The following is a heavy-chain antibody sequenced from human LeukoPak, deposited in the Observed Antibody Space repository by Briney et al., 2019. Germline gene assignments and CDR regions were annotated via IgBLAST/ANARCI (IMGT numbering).Heavy chain of an antibody. V-gene: IGHV3-30*02. Sequence: GGSLRLSCAASGFTFSSYGMHWVRQAPGKGLEWVAFIRFDGSNKYYADSVKGRLTISRDNFKNTLYLQMNSLRAEDTAVYYCARSGRGYDDAFDIWGQGTMVTVSS. CDR3: ARSGRGYDDAFDI. D-gene: IGHD5-12*01. J-gene: IGHJ3*02. CDR1: GFTFSSYG. CDR2: IRFDGSNK.